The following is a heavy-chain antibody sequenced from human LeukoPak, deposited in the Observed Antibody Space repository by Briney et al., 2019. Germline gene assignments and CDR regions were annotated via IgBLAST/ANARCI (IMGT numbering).Heavy chain of an antibody. Sequence: SETLSLTCTVSGGSISSGGYYWSWIRQHPGKGLEWIGYIYYSGSTYYNPSLKSRVTISVDTSKNQFSLKLSSVTAADTAMYYCARGRYYNVFFDYWGQGTLVTVSS. V-gene: IGHV4-31*03. D-gene: IGHD3-10*01. CDR1: GGSISSGGYY. CDR3: ARGRYYNVFFDY. J-gene: IGHJ4*02. CDR2: IYYSGST.